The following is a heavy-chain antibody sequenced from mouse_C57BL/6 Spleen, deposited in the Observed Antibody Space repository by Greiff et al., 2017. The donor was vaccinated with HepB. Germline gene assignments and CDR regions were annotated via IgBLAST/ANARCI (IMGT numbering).Heavy chain of an antibody. CDR1: GYSFTSYY. CDR2: IYPGSGNT. D-gene: IGHD2-1*01. CDR3: ARDSYGNYVGFAY. V-gene: IGHV1-66*01. J-gene: IGHJ3*01. Sequence: QVQLKESGPELVKPGASVKISCKASGYSFTSYYIHWVKQRPGQGLEWIGWIYPGSGNTKYNEKFKGKATLTADTSSSTAYMQLSSLTSEDSAVYYCARDSYGNYVGFAYWGQGTLVTVSA.